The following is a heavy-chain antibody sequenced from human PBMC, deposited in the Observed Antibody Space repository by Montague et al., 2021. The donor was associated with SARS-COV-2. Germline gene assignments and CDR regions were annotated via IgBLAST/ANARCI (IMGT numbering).Heavy chain of an antibody. D-gene: IGHD5-24*01. J-gene: IGHJ4*02. V-gene: IGHV4-59*01. CDR1: GGSISSYY. CDR3: ARVFPRWLQFDPYFDY. Sequence: SKTLSLTCTVSGGSISSYYWSWIRQPPGKGLEWIGYIYYSGSTNXNPSLKSRVTISVDTSKNQFSLKLSSVTAADTAVYYCARVFPRWLQFDPYFDYWGQGTLVTVSS. CDR2: IYYSGST.